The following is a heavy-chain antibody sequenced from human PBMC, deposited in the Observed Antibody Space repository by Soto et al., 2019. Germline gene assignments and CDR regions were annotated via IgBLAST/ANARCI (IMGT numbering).Heavy chain of an antibody. CDR3: ARDRCSGGSCYGWFDP. CDR1: GFTFSSYS. D-gene: IGHD2-15*01. V-gene: IGHV3-48*01. J-gene: IGHJ5*02. Sequence: EVQLVESGGGLVQPGGSLRLSCAASGFTFSSYSMNWVRQAPGKGLEWVSYISSSSSTIYYADSVKGRFTISRDNAKNSRYLQMNSLRAEDTAVYYCARDRCSGGSCYGWFDPWGQGTLVTVSS. CDR2: ISSSSSTI.